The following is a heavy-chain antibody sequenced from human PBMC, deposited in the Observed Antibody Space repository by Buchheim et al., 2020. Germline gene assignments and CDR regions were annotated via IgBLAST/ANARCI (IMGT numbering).Heavy chain of an antibody. V-gene: IGHV2-5*02. CDR2: IYWDDDK. Sequence: QITLKESGPTLVKPTQTLTPTCTFSGFSLSTSGVGVGWIRQPPGKALEWLALIYWDDDKRYSPSLKSRLTITKGTSENQVVLTVTNMDPVDTATYYCAHKRVAFYGSGSYYPVIDYWGQGTL. CDR3: AHKRVAFYGSGSYYPVIDY. J-gene: IGHJ4*02. D-gene: IGHD3-10*01. CDR1: GFSLSTSGVG.